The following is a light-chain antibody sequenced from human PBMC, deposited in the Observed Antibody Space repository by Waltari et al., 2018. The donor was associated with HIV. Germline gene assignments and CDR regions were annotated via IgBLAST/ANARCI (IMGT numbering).Light chain of an antibody. Sequence: QSVLTQPPSVSAAPGQKVTISCSRSSLNLGKDYVPWYQHVPGAAPRLLIYDNSKRPSGIPDRFSGSESGTSATLAITGLQTGDEADYYCGTWDRTLGGGVFGGGTKLTVL. V-gene: IGLV1-51*01. CDR2: DNS. CDR3: GTWDRTLGGGV. J-gene: IGLJ3*02. CDR1: SLNLGKDY.